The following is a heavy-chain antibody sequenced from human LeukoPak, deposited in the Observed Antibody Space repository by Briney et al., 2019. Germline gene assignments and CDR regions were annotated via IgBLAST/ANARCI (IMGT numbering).Heavy chain of an antibody. Sequence: GGSLRLSCAASGLTFSDYYMSWIRQAPGKGLEWVSYISSSGSTIYYADSVKGRFTISRDNAKNSLYLQMNSLRAEDTAVYYCARRMNDILTGYYSGFDYWGQGTLVTVSS. D-gene: IGHD3-9*01. CDR3: ARRMNDILTGYYSGFDY. CDR2: ISSSGSTI. J-gene: IGHJ4*02. CDR1: GLTFSDYY. V-gene: IGHV3-11*04.